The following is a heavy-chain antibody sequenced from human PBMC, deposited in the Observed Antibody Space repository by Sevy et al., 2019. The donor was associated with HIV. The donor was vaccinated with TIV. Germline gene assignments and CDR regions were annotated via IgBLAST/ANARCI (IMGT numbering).Heavy chain of an antibody. CDR2: IKSKTDGGTT. D-gene: IGHD2-15*01. CDR1: GFTFSNAW. J-gene: IGHJ4*02. Sequence: GGSLRLSCAASGFTFSNAWMSWVRQAPGKGLEWVGRIKSKTDGGTTDYAAPVKGRFTISRDDSKNTLYLQMNSLKTEDTAVYYCTTDLGYCRGGSCYSNLGVDYWGQGTLVTVSS. CDR3: TTDLGYCRGGSCYSNLGVDY. V-gene: IGHV3-15*01.